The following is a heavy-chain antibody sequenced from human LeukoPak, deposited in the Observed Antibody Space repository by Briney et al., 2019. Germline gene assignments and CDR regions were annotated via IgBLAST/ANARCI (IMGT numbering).Heavy chain of an antibody. CDR2: INHSGST. CDR1: GGSFSGYY. V-gene: IGHV4-34*01. Sequence: SETLSLTCAVYGGSFSGYYWNWIRQPPGKGLEWIGEINHSGSTNYNPSLKSRVTISVDTSKNQFSLKLSSVTAADTAVYYCARGRTFEKRYYYYMDVWGKGTTVTVSS. CDR3: ARGRTFEKRYYYYMDV. J-gene: IGHJ6*03.